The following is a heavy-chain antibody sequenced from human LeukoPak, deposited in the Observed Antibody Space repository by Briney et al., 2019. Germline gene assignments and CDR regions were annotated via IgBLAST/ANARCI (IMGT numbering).Heavy chain of an antibody. V-gene: IGHV1-2*02. J-gene: IGHJ4*02. CDR2: INPNSGGT. Sequence: GASVKVSCKASGYTFTGYYMHWVRQAPGQGLEWMGWINPNSGGTNYAQKFQGRVTMTRDTSISTAYMELNRLRSDDTAVYYCARGKRARWLQAYYFDYWGQGTLVTVSS. D-gene: IGHD5-24*01. CDR1: GYTFTGYY. CDR3: ARGKRARWLQAYYFDY.